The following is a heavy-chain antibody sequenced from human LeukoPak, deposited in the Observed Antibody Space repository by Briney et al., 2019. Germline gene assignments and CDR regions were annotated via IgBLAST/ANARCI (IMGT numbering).Heavy chain of an antibody. CDR1: GFTFSRFW. J-gene: IGHJ4*02. V-gene: IGHV3-48*04. Sequence: PGGSLRLSCAASGFTFSRFWMSWVRQAPGKGLEWVSGITGSGGSTYYADSVKGRFTVSRDNSEKSLYLQMNSLRAEDTAVYYCTRDSAHSGDYWGQGTLVTVSS. D-gene: IGHD2-15*01. CDR3: TRDSAHSGDY. CDR2: ITGSGGST.